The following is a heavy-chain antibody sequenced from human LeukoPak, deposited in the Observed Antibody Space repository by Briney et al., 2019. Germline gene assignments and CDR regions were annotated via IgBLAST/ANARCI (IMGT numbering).Heavy chain of an antibody. D-gene: IGHD1-7*01. CDR1: GYTFTYYV. J-gene: IGHJ6*03. Sequence: ASVKVSCKASGYTFTYYVISWVRQAPGQGLEWMGWISAYNGNTNYAQNLQGRVTMTTDTSTSTAYMELRSLRSDDTAVYYCARAVLGGTIIHHYYYYMDVWGKGTTVTVSS. V-gene: IGHV1-18*01. CDR3: ARAVLGGTIIHHYYYYMDV. CDR2: ISAYNGNT.